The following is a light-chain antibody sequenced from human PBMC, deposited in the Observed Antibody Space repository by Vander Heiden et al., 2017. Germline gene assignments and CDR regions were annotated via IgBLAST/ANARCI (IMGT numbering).Light chain of an antibody. CDR2: GAS. CDR1: QDISTW. Sequence: DIQMTQSPSSVSASVGDRVTITCRASQDISTWLAWYQQKPGKAPNLLIYGASSLQSGVASRLSGSGSGTDFTLTITSLQPEDGATYYCQQTKSFPLTFGPGTKVDVK. CDR3: QQTKSFPLT. J-gene: IGKJ3*01. V-gene: IGKV1D-12*01.